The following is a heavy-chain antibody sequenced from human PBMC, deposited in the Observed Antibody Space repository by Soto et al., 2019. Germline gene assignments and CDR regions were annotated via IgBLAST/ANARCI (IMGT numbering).Heavy chain of an antibody. Sequence: ASVKVSCKASGYTFTGYYMHWVRQAPGQGLEWMGWINPNSGGTNYAQKFQGRVTMTRDTSISTAYMELSRLRSDDTAVYYCARDGGFGELLFYYYYGMDVWGQGTTVTVS. V-gene: IGHV1-2*02. CDR2: INPNSGGT. D-gene: IGHD3-10*01. CDR3: ARDGGFGELLFYYYYGMDV. CDR1: GYTFTGYY. J-gene: IGHJ6*02.